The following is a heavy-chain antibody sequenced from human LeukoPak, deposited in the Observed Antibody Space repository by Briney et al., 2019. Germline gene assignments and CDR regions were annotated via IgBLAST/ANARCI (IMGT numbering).Heavy chain of an antibody. D-gene: IGHD4-17*01. CDR2: IYPGDSDT. J-gene: IGHJ3*02. CDR3: ARSYGDHEAFDI. Sequence: GESLKISFKGSGYTFTNYWIGWVRQMPGKGLEWMGIIYPGDSDTKYSPSFQGQVTISADKSITTAYLQWNSLKASDTAMYYCARSYGDHEAFDIWGQGTVVTVSS. CDR1: GYTFTNYW. V-gene: IGHV5-51*01.